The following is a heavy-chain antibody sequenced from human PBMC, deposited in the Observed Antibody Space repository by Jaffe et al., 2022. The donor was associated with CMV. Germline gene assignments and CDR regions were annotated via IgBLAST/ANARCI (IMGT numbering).Heavy chain of an antibody. CDR2: IYYSGST. Sequence: QLQLQESGPGLVKPSETLSLTCTVSGGSISSSSYYWGWIRQPPGKGLEWIGSIYYSGSTYYNPSLKSRVTISVDTSKNQFSLKLSSVTAADTAVYYCARAPETYYDYVWGSYRYVRLYYFDYWGQGTLVTVSS. J-gene: IGHJ4*02. CDR1: GGSISSSSYY. V-gene: IGHV4-39*01. D-gene: IGHD3-16*02. CDR3: ARAPETYYDYVWGSYRYVRLYYFDY.